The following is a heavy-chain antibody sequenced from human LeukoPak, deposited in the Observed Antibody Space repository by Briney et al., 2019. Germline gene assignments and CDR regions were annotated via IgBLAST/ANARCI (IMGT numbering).Heavy chain of an antibody. D-gene: IGHD3-22*01. Sequence: SVTVSFKSSVYTFTSYDFNWVRQATGQGLERMGWMNANSGYKVYTQKFQGRVIMSTDTSTSTVYMELSSLRSEDTAVYYCARGLYDSSGYYLNWFDPWGQGTLVT. CDR1: VYTFTSYD. CDR2: MNANSGYK. V-gene: IGHV1-8*01. J-gene: IGHJ5*02. CDR3: ARGLYDSSGYYLNWFDP.